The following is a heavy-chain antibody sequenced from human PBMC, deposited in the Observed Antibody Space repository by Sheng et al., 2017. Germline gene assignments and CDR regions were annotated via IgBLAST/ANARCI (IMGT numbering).Heavy chain of an antibody. CDR2: IIPLIGTP. Sequence: QVQLLQSGAEVRRPGSSVKVSCKTSGDAFSTYALNWVRQAPGQGLEWMGGIIPLIGTPTYGQPFQGRVTITADESTSTAYMELNSLRSEDTAVYYCARLHLGDLTSAAADYWGQGTLVTVSS. D-gene: IGHD3-16*02. CDR3: ARLHLGDLTSAAADY. CDR1: GDAFSTYA. J-gene: IGHJ4*02. V-gene: IGHV1-69*12.